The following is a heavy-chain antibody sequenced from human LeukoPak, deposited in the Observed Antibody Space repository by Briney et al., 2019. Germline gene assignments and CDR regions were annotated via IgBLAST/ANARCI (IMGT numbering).Heavy chain of an antibody. CDR1: GYSFTTYW. J-gene: IGHJ5*02. CDR2: IYPGDSDT. V-gene: IGHV5-51*01. D-gene: IGHD5-24*01. CDR3: ARLAMESGDGYDYRWFDP. Sequence: GESLKISCKVSGYSFTTYWIAWVRQMPGKGLEWMGIIYPGDSDTRYSPSFQGQVTISADKSISTAYLQWSSLKASDTAIYYCARLAMESGDGYDYRWFDPWGQGTLVTVSS.